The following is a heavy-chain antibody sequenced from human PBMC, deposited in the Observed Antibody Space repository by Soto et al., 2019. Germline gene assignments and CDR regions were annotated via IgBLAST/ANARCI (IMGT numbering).Heavy chain of an antibody. CDR2: ISSNGGST. CDR3: ARGRGYKYYYYGMDV. Sequence: GGSLRLSCAASGFTFSSYAMHWVRQAPGKGLEYVSAISSNGGSTYYADSVKGRFTISRDNSKNTLYLQMGSLRAEDMAVYYCARGRGYKYYYYGMDVWGRGTTVTVSS. V-gene: IGHV3-64*02. D-gene: IGHD5-18*01. CDR1: GFTFSSYA. J-gene: IGHJ6*02.